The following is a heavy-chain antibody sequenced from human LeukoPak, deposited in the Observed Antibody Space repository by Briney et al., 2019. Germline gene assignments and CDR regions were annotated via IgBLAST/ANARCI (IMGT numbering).Heavy chain of an antibody. V-gene: IGHV1-2*02. D-gene: IGHD6-19*01. Sequence: ASVKVSCKASGYTFTGYYIHWVRLAPGQGLEWMGWINPNSGGTNYAQKFQGRVTMTRDTSISTAYMELSRLRSDDTAVYYCARVWGIAVAGLDPWGQGTLVTVSS. CDR2: INPNSGGT. CDR3: ARVWGIAVAGLDP. J-gene: IGHJ4*02. CDR1: GYTFTGYY.